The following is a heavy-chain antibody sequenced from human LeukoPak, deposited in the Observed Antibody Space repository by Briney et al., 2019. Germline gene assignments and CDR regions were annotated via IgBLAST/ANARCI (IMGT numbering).Heavy chain of an antibody. Sequence: GGSLRLSCAASGFTFSSYTMSWVRKAPGKGLEGVANIKQDGSEKYYVDSVKGRFTISRDNAKNSLYLQMNSLRAEDTAVYHCARAKYSGYDEKFFDYWGQGTLVTVSS. V-gene: IGHV3-7*01. CDR3: ARAKYSGYDEKFFDY. J-gene: IGHJ4*02. CDR1: GFTFSSYT. CDR2: IKQDGSEK. D-gene: IGHD5-12*01.